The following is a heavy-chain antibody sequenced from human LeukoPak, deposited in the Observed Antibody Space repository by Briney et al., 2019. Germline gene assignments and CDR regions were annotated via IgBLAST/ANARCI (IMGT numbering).Heavy chain of an antibody. J-gene: IGHJ2*01. CDR1: GFXFSNAW. D-gene: IGHD3-22*01. Sequence: GGSLRLSCAASGFXFSNAWFSWVRQAPGKGLEWVSFIYSGGSTYYADSVKGGFTISRYNSKNTLYLQMNSLRAEDTAVYYCARDKVYYYDSSGYSYYWYFDLWGRGTLVTVSS. CDR3: ARDKVYYYDSSGYSYYWYFDL. V-gene: IGHV3-66*01. CDR2: IYSGGST.